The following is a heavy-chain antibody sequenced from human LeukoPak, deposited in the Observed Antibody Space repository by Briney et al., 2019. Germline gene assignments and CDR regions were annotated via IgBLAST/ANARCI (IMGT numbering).Heavy chain of an antibody. CDR1: GGSISSSSYY. CDR3: ARGRRWVPPDY. Sequence: ASETLSLTCTVSGGSISSSSYYWGWIRQPPGKGLEWIGEINHSGSTNYNPSLKSRVTISVDTSKNQFSLKLSSVTAADTAVYYCARGRRWVPPDYWGQGTLVTVSS. J-gene: IGHJ4*02. CDR2: INHSGST. D-gene: IGHD4-23*01. V-gene: IGHV4-39*07.